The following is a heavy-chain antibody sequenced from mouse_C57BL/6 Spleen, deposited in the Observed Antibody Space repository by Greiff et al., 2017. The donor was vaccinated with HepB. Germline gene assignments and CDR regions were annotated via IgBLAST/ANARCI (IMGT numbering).Heavy chain of an antibody. J-gene: IGHJ2*01. V-gene: IGHV1-9*01. Sequence: LMKPGASVKLSCKATGYTFTGYWIEWVKQRPGHGLEWIGEILPGSGSTNYNEKFKGKATFTADTSSNTAYMQLSSLTTEDSAIYYCARRDYYYGSSYDYFDYWGQGTTLTVSS. CDR1: GYTFTGYW. CDR3: ARRDYYYGSSYDYFDY. CDR2: ILPGSGST. D-gene: IGHD1-1*01.